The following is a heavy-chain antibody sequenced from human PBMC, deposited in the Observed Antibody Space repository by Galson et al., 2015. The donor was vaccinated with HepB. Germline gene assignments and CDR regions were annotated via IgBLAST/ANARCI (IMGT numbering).Heavy chain of an antibody. V-gene: IGHV3-73*01. CDR1: GFTFSGSA. J-gene: IGHJ4*02. CDR3: TRLGKLTGYSSR. Sequence: SLRLSCAASGFTFSGSAIHWVRQASGKGPEWVGRIRSKANNYATSYVLSLKGRFNISRDDSKNMAYLHMKSLKTGDTAVYYWTRLGKLTGYSSRWGQGTMVTVSS. CDR2: IRSKANNYAT. D-gene: IGHD5-12*01.